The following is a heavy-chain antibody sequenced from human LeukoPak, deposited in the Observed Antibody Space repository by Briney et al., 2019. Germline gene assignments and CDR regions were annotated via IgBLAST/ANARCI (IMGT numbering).Heavy chain of an antibody. CDR1: GFTFTMYW. J-gene: IGHJ3*02. V-gene: IGHV3-7*01. CDR2: MKQDGRGI. CDR3: ARGGTYDI. Sequence: GGSLRLSCVASGFTFTMYWMTWFRQVPGKGLEWVANMKQDGRGINYLDSAKGRFTISRDNAKKSLYLQMSSLRAEDTAVYYCARGGTYDIWGQGTRVTVSS.